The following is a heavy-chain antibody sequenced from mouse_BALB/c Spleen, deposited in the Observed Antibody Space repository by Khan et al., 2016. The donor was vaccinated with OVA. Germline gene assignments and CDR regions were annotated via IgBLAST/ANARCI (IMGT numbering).Heavy chain of an antibody. D-gene: IGHD2-14*01. CDR1: GFSLSRYN. CDR2: IWGGGGT. V-gene: IGHV2-6-4*01. CDR3: TRAYYRYDGYYAMDY. J-gene: IGHJ4*01. Sequence: VELVESGPGLVAPSQSLSITCTVSGFSLSRYNVHWVRQPPGKGLEWLGMIWGGGGTDYTSALKSSLSISKDDSKRQVFLKMNSLQTDDTAMYYCTRAYYRYDGYYAMDYWGQGTSVTVSS.